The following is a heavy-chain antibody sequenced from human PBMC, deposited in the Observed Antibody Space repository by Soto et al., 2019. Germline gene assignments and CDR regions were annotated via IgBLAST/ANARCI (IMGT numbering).Heavy chain of an antibody. CDR1: GGSISSYY. V-gene: IGHV4-59*01. Sequence: SETLSLTCTVSGGSISSYYWSWIRQPPGKGLEWIGFIYYSGSTKYNPSLKSRVTISVDTSQNQLSLKLSSVTAADTAVYYCARESEGSGKNNWFDPWGQGTLVTGSS. D-gene: IGHD3-10*01. J-gene: IGHJ5*02. CDR2: IYYSGST. CDR3: ARESEGSGKNNWFDP.